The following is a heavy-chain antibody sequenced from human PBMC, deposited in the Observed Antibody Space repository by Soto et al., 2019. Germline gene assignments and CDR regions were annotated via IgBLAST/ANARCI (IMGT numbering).Heavy chain of an antibody. CDR1: GFTFSSYS. Sequence: GGSLRLSCAASGFTFSSYSMNWVRQAPGKGLEWLSAISTSGDRTYYADSVKGRFTISRDNSKNTLCLQMNSLRAEDTAVYYCAKLTVDIVATIIPPGGPFDYWGQGTLVTVSS. CDR3: AKLTVDIVATIIPPGGPFDY. D-gene: IGHD5-12*01. V-gene: IGHV3-23*01. CDR2: ISTSGDRT. J-gene: IGHJ4*02.